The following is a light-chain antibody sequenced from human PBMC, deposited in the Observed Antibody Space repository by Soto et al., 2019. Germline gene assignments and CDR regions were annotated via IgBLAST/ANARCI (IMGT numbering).Light chain of an antibody. CDR2: AAS. Sequence: DIQMTQSPSSLSASVGDRVTITCRASETISTSLHWYQQKPGKAPKLLIYAASSLQSGVPSRFSGSGSGTDFTLTISSLQPEDFATYYCQQSYTTPPTFGQGTKVEIK. V-gene: IGKV1-39*01. J-gene: IGKJ1*01. CDR3: QQSYTTPPT. CDR1: ETISTS.